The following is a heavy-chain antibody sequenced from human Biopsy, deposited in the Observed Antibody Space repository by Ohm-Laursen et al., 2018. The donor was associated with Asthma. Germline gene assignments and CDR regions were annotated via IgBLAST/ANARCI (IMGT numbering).Heavy chain of an antibody. CDR2: IYYSGST. CDR3: ARTTYGDDGFDP. CDR1: GGSINIGDYY. D-gene: IGHD4-17*01. J-gene: IGHJ5*02. Sequence: SETLSLTCTVSGGSINIGDYYWSWIRQHPVTGLEWIGYIYYSGSTYYNPSLKSRVSISLDTSKSQFSLSLTSVTAADTAVYYCARTTYGDDGFDPWGQGTLVTVSS. V-gene: IGHV4-31*02.